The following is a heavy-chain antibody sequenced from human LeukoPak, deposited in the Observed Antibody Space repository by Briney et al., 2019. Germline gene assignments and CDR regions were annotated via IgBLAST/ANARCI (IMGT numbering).Heavy chain of an antibody. CDR3: AKDSAEMATIFWYFDL. J-gene: IGHJ2*01. V-gene: IGHV3-23*01. CDR2: ISGSGGST. Sequence: GGSLRLSCAASGFTFSSYAMSWVRQAPGKGLEWVSAISGSGGSTYYADSVKGRFTISRDNSKNTLYLQMNSLRAEDTAVYYCAKDSAEMATIFWYFDLWGRGTLVTVSS. D-gene: IGHD5-24*01. CDR1: GFTFSSYA.